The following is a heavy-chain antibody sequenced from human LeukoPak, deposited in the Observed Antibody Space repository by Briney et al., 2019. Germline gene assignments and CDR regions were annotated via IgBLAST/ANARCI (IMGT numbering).Heavy chain of an antibody. CDR3: ARFRSGGWYYFDS. CDR1: GASLTNPTYLQ. CDR2: LYASGSA. Sequence: PSETLSLTCSVSGASLTNPTYLQWSSILRPPGKGLVVFGSLYASGSAKLNPSLETRLSMSLDPSTSQFFLKLSSVTAEDSALYYCARFRSGGWYYFDSWGQGTLVTVSS. J-gene: IGHJ4*02. V-gene: IGHV4-61*01. D-gene: IGHD6-19*01.